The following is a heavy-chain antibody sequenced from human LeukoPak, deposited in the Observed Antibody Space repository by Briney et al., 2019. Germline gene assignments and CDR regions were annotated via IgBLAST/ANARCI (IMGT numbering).Heavy chain of an antibody. CDR3: ARGRRSGWYVYFDY. CDR1: GFTVSSNY. J-gene: IGHJ4*02. V-gene: IGHV3-66*02. D-gene: IGHD6-19*01. Sequence: GGSLRLSCAASGFTVSSNYMSWVRQAPGKGLEWVSVIYSGGSTYYADSVRGRFTISRDNSKNTLYLQMNSLRAEDTAVYYCARGRRSGWYVYFDYWGQGTLVTVSS. CDR2: IYSGGST.